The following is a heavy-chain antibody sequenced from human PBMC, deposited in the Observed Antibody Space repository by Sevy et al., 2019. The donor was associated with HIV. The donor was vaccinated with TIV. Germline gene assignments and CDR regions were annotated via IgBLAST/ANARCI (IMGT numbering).Heavy chain of an antibody. CDR2: VSSAGSTI. D-gene: IGHD6-13*01. CDR1: GFTFSSYS. V-gene: IGHV3-48*01. Sequence: GGSLRLSCAASGFTFSSYSMNWVRQAPEKGLESISYVSSAGSTIYYADSVKGRFTISRDNAMNSLYLQMNSLRAEDTAVYYCAREDHTSTWNWFDPWGRGTLVTVSS. J-gene: IGHJ5*02. CDR3: AREDHTSTWNWFDP.